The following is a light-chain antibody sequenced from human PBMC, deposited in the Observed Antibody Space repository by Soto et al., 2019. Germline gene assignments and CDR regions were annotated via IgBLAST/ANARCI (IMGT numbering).Light chain of an antibody. Sequence: IVITQSPATLSVSPGERATLSCRASQSISSNLAWYQQKPGQAPRLLMFRTSSRATGFPARFSGSGSGTEFTLTISSLQSEDFAVYYCQQYNNWPQTFGQGTKVDIK. CDR2: RTS. CDR3: QQYNNWPQT. CDR1: QSISSN. J-gene: IGKJ1*01. V-gene: IGKV3-15*01.